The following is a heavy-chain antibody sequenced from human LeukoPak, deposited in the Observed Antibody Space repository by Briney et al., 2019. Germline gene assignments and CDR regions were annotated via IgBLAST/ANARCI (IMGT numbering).Heavy chain of an antibody. Sequence: GGSLRLSCAASGFTFSSYSMNWVHQAPGKGLEWVSSISSSSSYIYYADSVKGRFTISRDNAKNSLYLQMNSLRAEDTAVYYCARDMDSGSPYDYWGQGTLVTVSS. CDR2: ISSSSSYI. CDR1: GFTFSSYS. D-gene: IGHD1-1*01. J-gene: IGHJ4*02. CDR3: ARDMDSGSPYDY. V-gene: IGHV3-21*01.